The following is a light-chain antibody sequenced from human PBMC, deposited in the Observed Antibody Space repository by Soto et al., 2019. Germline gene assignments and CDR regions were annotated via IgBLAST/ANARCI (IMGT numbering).Light chain of an antibody. CDR3: QHYDSSSPKYT. J-gene: IGKJ2*01. Sequence: EIVLTQSPGTLSLSPGERATLSCRASQTISSSYLAWYQQKPGQAPRLLIFGASSRATDIPARFSGSGSGTDFTLTISRLQPEDVAVYYCQHYDSSSPKYTFGQGTKLESK. CDR2: GAS. CDR1: QTISSSY. V-gene: IGKV3-20*01.